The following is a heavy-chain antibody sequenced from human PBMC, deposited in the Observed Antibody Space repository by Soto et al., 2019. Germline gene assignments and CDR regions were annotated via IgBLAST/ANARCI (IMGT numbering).Heavy chain of an antibody. CDR3: AHRVLRTVFGLVTTTAIYFDF. Sequence: QITLNESGPTQVQPRQPLTLTCTFSGFSLTNSGAGVGWIRQSPGKAPEWLALIYWDDDKRYSPSLKSRLTIIKDTTKNQVVLTRADLDPADTATYYCAHRVLRTVFGLVTTTAIYFDFWGQGTTVAVSS. J-gene: IGHJ4*02. CDR1: GFSLTNSGAG. D-gene: IGHD3-3*01. V-gene: IGHV2-5*02. CDR2: IYWDDDK.